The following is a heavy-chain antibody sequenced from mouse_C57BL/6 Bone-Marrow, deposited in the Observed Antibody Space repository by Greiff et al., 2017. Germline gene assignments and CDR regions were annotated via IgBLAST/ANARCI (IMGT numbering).Heavy chain of an antibody. CDR1: GFTFSDAW. CDR2: IRNKANNHAT. Sequence: EVMLVESGGGLVQPGGSMKLSCAASGFTFSDAWMDWVRQSPEKGLEWVAEIRNKANNHATYYAASVKGRFTISRDDSKSSVYLQMNSLRAEDTGIYYCTRGDGYPFAYWGQGTLVTVSA. D-gene: IGHD2-3*01. CDR3: TRGDGYPFAY. J-gene: IGHJ3*01. V-gene: IGHV6-6*01.